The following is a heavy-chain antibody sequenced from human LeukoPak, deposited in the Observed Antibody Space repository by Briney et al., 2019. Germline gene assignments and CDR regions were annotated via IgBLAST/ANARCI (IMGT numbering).Heavy chain of an antibody. V-gene: IGHV4-59*01. CDR2: IYYSGST. Sequence: PSETLSLTCTVSGGSISSYYWSWIRQPPGKGLEWIGYIYYSGSTNYNPSLKSRVTISVDTSKNQFSLKLSSVTAADTAVYYCARETTVVSDGAFDIWGQGTMVTVSS. CDR3: ARETTVVSDGAFDI. J-gene: IGHJ3*02. D-gene: IGHD4-23*01. CDR1: GGSISSYY.